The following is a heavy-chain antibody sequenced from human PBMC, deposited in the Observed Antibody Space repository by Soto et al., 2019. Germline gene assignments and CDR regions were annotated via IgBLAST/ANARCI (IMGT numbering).Heavy chain of an antibody. CDR2: ISVSVGST. J-gene: IGHJ4*02. CDR3: AKRDVPHSTSNAYFYDH. D-gene: IGHD2-2*01. V-gene: IGHV3-23*01. Sequence: EVQLLQSGGGLVQPGGSLTLSCGVSGFPFAPSTMSWVRQAPGKGLEWVSTISVSVGSTYSADSVQGRFTVSSDISDNTLFLRMTSLTADDTAVYLFAKRDVPHSTSNAYFYDHWGRGVLVTVSS. CDR1: GFPFAPST.